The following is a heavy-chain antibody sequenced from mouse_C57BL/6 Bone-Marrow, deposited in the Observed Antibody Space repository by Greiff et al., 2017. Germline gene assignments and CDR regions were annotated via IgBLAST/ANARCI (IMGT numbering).Heavy chain of an antibody. V-gene: IGHV1-81*01. Sequence: QVQLQQSGAELARPGASVKLSCKASGYTFTSYGISWVKQRTGQGLEWIGEIYPRSGNTYYNEKFKGKATLTADKSSSTAYMELRSLTSEDSAVYFCARSLHCITTVVEYFDVWGTGTTVTVSS. CDR1: GYTFTSYG. J-gene: IGHJ1*03. CDR2: IYPRSGNT. CDR3: ARSLHCITTVVEYFDV. D-gene: IGHD1-1*01.